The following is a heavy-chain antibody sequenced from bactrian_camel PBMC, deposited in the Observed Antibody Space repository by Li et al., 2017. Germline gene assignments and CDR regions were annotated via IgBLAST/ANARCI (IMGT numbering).Heavy chain of an antibody. CDR1: GYTSTTSC. CDR2: IDRDGRA. CDR3: VAAPRYSTSCVEPLRTVWNY. Sequence: HVQLVESGGGSVQAGESRRLSCVTSGYTSTTSCVAWVRQTPGKQREGVVSIDRDGRATYADSVKGRFTISMGANTLYLQMNSLTPEDSAIYYCVAAPRYSTSCVEPLRTVWNYWGQGTQVTV. J-gene: IGHJ4*01. D-gene: IGHD7*01. V-gene: IGHV3S53*01.